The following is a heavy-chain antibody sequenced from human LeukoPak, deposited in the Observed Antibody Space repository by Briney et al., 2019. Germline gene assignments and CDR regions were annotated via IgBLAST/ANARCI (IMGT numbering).Heavy chain of an antibody. V-gene: IGHV3-7*03. CDR1: GFNFSHYS. Sequence: GGSLRLSCAASGFNFSHYSMHWVRQAPGKGLEWVANIKQDGSEKYYVDSVKGRFTISRDNAKNSLYLQMNSLRAEDTAVYYCARGNQKDSSGWYGVDYWGQGTLVTVSS. J-gene: IGHJ4*02. CDR2: IKQDGSEK. D-gene: IGHD6-19*01. CDR3: ARGNQKDSSGWYGVDY.